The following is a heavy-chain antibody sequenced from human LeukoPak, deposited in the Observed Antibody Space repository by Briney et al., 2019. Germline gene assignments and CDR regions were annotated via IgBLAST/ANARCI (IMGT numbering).Heavy chain of an antibody. CDR2: IYSGGST. D-gene: IGHD2-21*01. J-gene: IGHJ5*02. V-gene: IGHV3-53*01. CDR1: GGSVRSSTYY. CDR3: ASLPGLIDSRFS. Sequence: ETLSLTCTVSGGSVRSSTYYWGWIRQAPGKGLEWVSVIYSGGSTYYADSVKGRFTISRDNSKNTLHLQMNSLRAEDTAVYYCASLPGLIDSRFSWGQGTLVTVSS.